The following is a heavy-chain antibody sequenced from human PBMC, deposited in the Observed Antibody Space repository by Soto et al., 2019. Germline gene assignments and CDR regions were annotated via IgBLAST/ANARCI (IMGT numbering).Heavy chain of an antibody. CDR2: IYPGDSDP. Sequence: GESLKISCKASGYSFTNYWIAWMCQMPGKGLEWMGIIYPGDSDPRYSPSFQGQVTISADNSISTAYLQWSSLGASDTAIYYCARTNGAGSYYNHWGQGTLVTVSS. J-gene: IGHJ5*02. CDR3: ARTNGAGSYYNH. CDR1: GYSFTNYW. V-gene: IGHV5-51*01. D-gene: IGHD3-10*01.